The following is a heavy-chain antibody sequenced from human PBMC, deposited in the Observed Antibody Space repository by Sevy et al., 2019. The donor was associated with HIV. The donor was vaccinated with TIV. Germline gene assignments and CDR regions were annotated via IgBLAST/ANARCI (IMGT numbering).Heavy chain of an antibody. D-gene: IGHD6-19*01. V-gene: IGHV1-69*13. CDR2: IIPILGTV. CDR3: ARGGGNGWYYFDY. CDR1: GGTFSSYG. Sequence: SVKVSCKASGGTFSSYGISWVRQAPGQGLEWMGGIIPILGTVNYAQKFQDRVTITADESTKTAYMELSSLRSEDTAVYYCARGGGNGWYYFDYWGQETLVTVSS. J-gene: IGHJ4*02.